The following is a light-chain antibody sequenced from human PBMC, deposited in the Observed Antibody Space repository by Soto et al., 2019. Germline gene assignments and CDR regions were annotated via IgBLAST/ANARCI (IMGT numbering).Light chain of an antibody. CDR2: AAS. V-gene: IGKV1-6*01. CDR1: QGIRND. J-gene: IGKJ2*01. Sequence: AIQMTQSPSSLSASVGDRVTITCRASQGIRNDLGWYQQKPGKAPKLLIYAASSLQSGVPSRFSGSGSGTDFTLTIELLQPEDFATYYCLQDYNYPPYTFGQGTKLEIK. CDR3: LQDYNYPPYT.